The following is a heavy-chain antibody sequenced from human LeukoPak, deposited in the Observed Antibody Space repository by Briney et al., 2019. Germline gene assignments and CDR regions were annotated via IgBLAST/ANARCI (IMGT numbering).Heavy chain of an antibody. V-gene: IGHV4-34*01. J-gene: IGHJ4*02. D-gene: IGHD4-23*01. CDR3: ARHAIGGNSVCDY. CDR1: GESFSGYY. CDR2: INHSGST. Sequence: PSETLSLTCAVYGESFSGYYWSWIRQPPGKGLEWIGEINHSGSTNYNPSLKSRVTISVDTSKNQFSLKLSSVTAADTAAYDCARHAIGGNSVCDYWGQGTLVTVSS.